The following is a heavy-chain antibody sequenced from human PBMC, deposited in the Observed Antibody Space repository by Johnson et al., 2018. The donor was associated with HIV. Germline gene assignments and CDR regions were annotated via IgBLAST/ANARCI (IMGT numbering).Heavy chain of an antibody. CDR1: GFTFNNYP. CDR3: PRETNSAMAGDAFDI. CDR2: ISFDGSNK. D-gene: IGHD5-18*01. Sequence: QVQLVESGGGVVQPGRSLRLSCAASGFTFNNYPMHWVRQAPGKGLEWVAVISFDGSNKYYADSLRGRFTISRDNAKNSLYLQMNRLRAEDTAVYYCPRETNSAMAGDAFDIWGQGTMVTVSS. J-gene: IGHJ3*02. V-gene: IGHV3-30*04.